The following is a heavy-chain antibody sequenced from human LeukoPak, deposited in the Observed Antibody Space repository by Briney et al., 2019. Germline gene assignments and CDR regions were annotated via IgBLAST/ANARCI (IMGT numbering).Heavy chain of an antibody. J-gene: IGHJ4*02. D-gene: IGHD3-22*01. CDR2: INHSGST. Sequence: SETLSLTCAVYGGSFSGYYWSWIRQPPGKGLEWIGEINHSGSTNYNPSLKSRVTISVDTSKNQFSLKLSSVTAADTAVYYCARRAYYYGSSGYLFDYWGQGTLVTVSS. CDR3: ARRAYYYGSSGYLFDY. CDR1: GGSFSGYY. V-gene: IGHV4-34*01.